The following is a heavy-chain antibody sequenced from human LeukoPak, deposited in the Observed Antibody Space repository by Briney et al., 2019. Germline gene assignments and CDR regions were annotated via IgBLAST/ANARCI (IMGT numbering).Heavy chain of an antibody. Sequence: GGSLRLSCAASGFTFSSYEMNWVRQASGKGLEWVSYISSSGSSIYYADSMKGRFTISRDNAKNSLYLQMNSLRADDTAVYYCAKGGTTFTYWGQGTLVTVSS. J-gene: IGHJ4*02. V-gene: IGHV3-48*03. CDR3: AKGGTTFTY. CDR2: ISSSGSSI. CDR1: GFTFSSYE. D-gene: IGHD3-16*01.